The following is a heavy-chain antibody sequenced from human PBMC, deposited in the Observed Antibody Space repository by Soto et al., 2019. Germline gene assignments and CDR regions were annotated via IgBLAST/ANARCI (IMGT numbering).Heavy chain of an antibody. Sequence: QVQLVQSGAEVRKPGASVKVSCKTSGYTFSRSGISWVRQAPGQGLEWMGWISTYNGVANYAQKLQGRVTMTTDTSASTAFMELGSLTSDVSAVYYCARSGSVPYYYYGLDVWGQGTAVTVSS. CDR3: ARSGSVPYYYYGLDV. CDR1: GYTFSRSG. V-gene: IGHV1-18*01. D-gene: IGHD1-26*01. CDR2: ISTYNGVA. J-gene: IGHJ6*02.